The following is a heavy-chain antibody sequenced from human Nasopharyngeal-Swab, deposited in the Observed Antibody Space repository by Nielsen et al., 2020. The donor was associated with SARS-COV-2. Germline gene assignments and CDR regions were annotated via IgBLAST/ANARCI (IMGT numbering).Heavy chain of an antibody. CDR1: GFTFSSYA. V-gene: IGHV3-23*01. Sequence: LSLTCAASGFTFSSYAMSWVRQAPGKGLEWVSSISGSGGSTYYAHSVKGRFTISRDNSKNTLYLQMNSLRAEDTAVYYCAKDLYWNDVLYYYYGMDVWGQGTTVTVSS. CDR3: AKDLYWNDVLYYYYGMDV. D-gene: IGHD1-1*01. J-gene: IGHJ6*02. CDR2: ISGSGGST.